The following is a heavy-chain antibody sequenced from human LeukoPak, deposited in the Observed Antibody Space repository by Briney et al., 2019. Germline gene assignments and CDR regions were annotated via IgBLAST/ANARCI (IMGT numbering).Heavy chain of an antibody. Sequence: ASVKLSCKASGYAFSNDGLSWVRQAPGQGLEWMGWISAYNGNTNYAQRLQGRVTMTTDTSTSTAYMELRSLRSDDTAVYYCASARAGYFDWLLNYWGQGTLVTVSS. CDR3: ASARAGYFDWLLNY. D-gene: IGHD3-9*01. J-gene: IGHJ4*02. CDR1: GYAFSNDG. CDR2: ISAYNGNT. V-gene: IGHV1-18*01.